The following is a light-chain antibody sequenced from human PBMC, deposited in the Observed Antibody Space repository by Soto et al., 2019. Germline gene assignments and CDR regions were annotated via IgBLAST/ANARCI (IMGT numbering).Light chain of an antibody. CDR3: QHYNDWHPVYT. CDR1: QSVSSN. CDR2: GAS. V-gene: IGKV3-15*01. Sequence: EIVMTQSPATLSVSPGERATLSCRASQSVSSNLAWYQQKPGLAPRLLIYGASTRAAGIPARFSGSGSGTEFTLTISSLQSEDFALYYGQHYNDWHPVYTFGQGTKLES. J-gene: IGKJ2*01.